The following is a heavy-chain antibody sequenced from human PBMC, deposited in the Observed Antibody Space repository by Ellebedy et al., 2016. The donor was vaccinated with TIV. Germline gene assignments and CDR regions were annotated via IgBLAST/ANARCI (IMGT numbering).Heavy chain of an antibody. J-gene: IGHJ6*02. V-gene: IGHV1-2*02. Sequence: ASVKVSCKASGYTFTGQYMHWVRQAPGQGFEWLGWIDPNRGGISYAQKFQGRVTMTRDTSLSTVYMELSRLTSDDTAVYYCARALQPFGFYHALDAWGQGTMVIISS. D-gene: IGHD3-10*01. CDR3: ARALQPFGFYHALDA. CDR1: GYTFTGQY. CDR2: IDPNRGGI.